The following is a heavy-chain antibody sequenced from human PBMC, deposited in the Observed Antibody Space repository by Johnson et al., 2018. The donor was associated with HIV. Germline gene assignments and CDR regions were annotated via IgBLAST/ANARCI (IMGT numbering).Heavy chain of an antibody. Sequence: VQLVESGGDLVQPGGSLRLSCAASGFTVSSNYMSWVRQAPGKGLEWVSVIYSGGSTYYADSVKGRFTISRDNSKNTLYLQMNSLRAEDTAVYYCAKVRGDFWSGYYGGLNDAFDIWGQGTRVTVSS. V-gene: IGHV3-66*02. J-gene: IGHJ3*02. CDR1: GFTVSSNY. CDR2: IYSGGST. D-gene: IGHD3-3*01. CDR3: AKVRGDFWSGYYGGLNDAFDI.